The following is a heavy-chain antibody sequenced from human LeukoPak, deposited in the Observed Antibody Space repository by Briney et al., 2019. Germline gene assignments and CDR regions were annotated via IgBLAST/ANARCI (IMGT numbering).Heavy chain of an antibody. Sequence: GASVKVSCKASGGTFSSYAISWVRQAPGQGLEWMGGIIPIFGTANYAQKFQGRVTITADESTSTAYMELSSLRSEDTAAYYCARERGYDREYFDYWGQGTLVTVSS. CDR2: IIPIFGTA. CDR1: GGTFSSYA. J-gene: IGHJ4*02. D-gene: IGHD5-12*01. CDR3: ARERGYDREYFDY. V-gene: IGHV1-69*13.